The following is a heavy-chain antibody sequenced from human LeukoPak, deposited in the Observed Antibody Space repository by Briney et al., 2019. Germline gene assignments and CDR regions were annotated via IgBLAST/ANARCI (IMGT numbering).Heavy chain of an antibody. CDR2: IIPIFGTA. V-gene: IGHV1-69*05. Sequence: ASVKVSCKASGGTFSSYAISWVRQAPGQGLEWMGGIIPIFGTANYAQKFQGRVTITTDESTSTAYMELSSLRSEDTAVYYCASDSSSSHYEYFQHWGQGTLVTVSS. D-gene: IGHD6-6*01. J-gene: IGHJ1*01. CDR3: ASDSSSSHYEYFQH. CDR1: GGTFSSYA.